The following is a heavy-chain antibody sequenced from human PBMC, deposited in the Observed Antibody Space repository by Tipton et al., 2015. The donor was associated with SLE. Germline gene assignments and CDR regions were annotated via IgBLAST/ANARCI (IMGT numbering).Heavy chain of an antibody. Sequence: TLSLTCTLSGGSISSGGYYWTWIRQLPGKGLEWIGYIYYSGNTYYNPSLGSRLTISVDTSKDQFSLRLTSVTAADTAVYYCAKDYNYDYPDYNWGQGTLVIVSS. CDR1: GGSISSGGYY. V-gene: IGHV4-31*03. CDR2: IYYSGNT. D-gene: IGHD4-17*01. J-gene: IGHJ4*02. CDR3: AKDYNYDYPDYN.